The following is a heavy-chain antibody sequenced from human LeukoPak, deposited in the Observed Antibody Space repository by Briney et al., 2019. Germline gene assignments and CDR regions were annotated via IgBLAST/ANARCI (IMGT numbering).Heavy chain of an antibody. CDR2: IYYSGST. CDR1: GGSISSGVYY. J-gene: IGHJ3*02. D-gene: IGHD3-22*01. CDR3: ARDHYDSSGSLSAFDI. V-gene: IGHV4-30-4*01. Sequence: SQTLSLTCTVSGGSISSGVYYWSWIRQPPGKGLEWIGNIYYSGSTYYNPSLKSRVTISVDTSKNQFSLKLSSVTAADTAVYYFARDHYDSSGSLSAFDIWGQGTMGTVSS.